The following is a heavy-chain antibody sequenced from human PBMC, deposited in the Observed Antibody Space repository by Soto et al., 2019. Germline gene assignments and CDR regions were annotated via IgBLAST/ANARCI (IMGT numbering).Heavy chain of an antibody. D-gene: IGHD1-7*01. CDR2: ILHSGST. Sequence: QVQLKESGPGLVKPSGTLSLTCDVSGGSISSGYWWSWVRQTPGKGLEWIGEILHSGSTNYNPSLKSRVTISVDNSKNQFSLNLNSVTAADTAVYYCATHRGNTFGPYDDWGQGNLVTVSS. J-gene: IGHJ4*02. CDR3: ATHRGNTFGPYDD. CDR1: GGSISSGYW. V-gene: IGHV4-4*02.